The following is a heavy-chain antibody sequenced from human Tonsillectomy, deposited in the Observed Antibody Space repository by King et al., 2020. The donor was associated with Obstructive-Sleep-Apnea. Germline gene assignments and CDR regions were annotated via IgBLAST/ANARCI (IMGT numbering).Heavy chain of an antibody. CDR2: IRYDGSDK. V-gene: IGHV3-30*02. CDR1: GFTFSGYG. CDR3: ANDRQLELDY. J-gene: IGHJ4*02. D-gene: IGHD1-1*01. Sequence: VQLVESGGGVVQPGRSLRLSCAASGFTFSGYGMHWVRQAPGKGLEWVAFIRYDGSDKYYADSVEGRCTISRDNSKNTLYLQMNSLRAEDTSMYYCANDRQLELDYWGQGTLVTVSS.